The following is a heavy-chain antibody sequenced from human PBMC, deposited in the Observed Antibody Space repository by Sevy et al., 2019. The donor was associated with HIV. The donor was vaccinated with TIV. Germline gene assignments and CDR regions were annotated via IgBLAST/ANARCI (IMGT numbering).Heavy chain of an antibody. J-gene: IGHJ2*01. CDR1: GYSISSGYY. D-gene: IGHD5-18*01. CDR2: IYHSGST. V-gene: IGHV4-38-2*02. Sequence: GSLRLSCAVSGYSISSGYYWGWIRQPPGKGLEWIGSIYHSGSTYYNPSLKSRVTISVDTSKNQFSLKLSSVTAADTAVYYCARELPVDTAMAYWYFDLWGRGTLVTVSS. CDR3: ARELPVDTAMAYWYFDL.